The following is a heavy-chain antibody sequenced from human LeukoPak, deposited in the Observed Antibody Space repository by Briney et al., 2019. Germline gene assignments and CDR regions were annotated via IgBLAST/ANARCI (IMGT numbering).Heavy chain of an antibody. D-gene: IGHD6-13*01. CDR2: IYYSGST. CDR3: ARDSPIGYSSSWYQIDY. Sequence: SQTLSLTCTVSGGSISSGDYYWSWIRQPPGKGLEWIGYIYYSGSTYYNPSLKSRVTISVDTSKNQFSLKLSFVTAADTAVYYCARDSPIGYSSSWYQIDYWGQGTLVTVSS. CDR1: GGSISSGDYY. V-gene: IGHV4-30-4*01. J-gene: IGHJ4*02.